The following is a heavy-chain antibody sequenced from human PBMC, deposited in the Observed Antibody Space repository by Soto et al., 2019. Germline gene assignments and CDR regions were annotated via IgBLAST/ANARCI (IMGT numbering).Heavy chain of an antibody. Sequence: QVQLQESGPGLMKPSGTLSLICSVSGESVGRGTNYWSWVRQAPGRGLEWIGYIFDAATAIYNHSFESRVSISLDAAKNQVSLKLTSVTAADTAIYYCARDRRGRADGFIYYYGMEVWGQGTSVTVSS. V-gene: IGHV4-61*01. J-gene: IGHJ6*02. D-gene: IGHD6-13*01. CDR2: IFDAATA. CDR1: GESVGRGTNY. CDR3: ARDRRGRADGFIYYYGMEV.